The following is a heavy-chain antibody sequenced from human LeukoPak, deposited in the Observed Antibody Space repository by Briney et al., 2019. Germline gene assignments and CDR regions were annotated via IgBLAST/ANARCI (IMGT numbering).Heavy chain of an antibody. CDR2: ISYDGSNK. CDR1: GFTFSSHG. J-gene: IGHJ4*02. V-gene: IGHV3-30*03. D-gene: IGHD5-18*01. Sequence: PGGSLRLSCAASGFTFSSHGMHWVRQAPGKGLEWVAVISYDGSNKYYADSVKGRFTISRDNSKNTLYLQMNSLRADDTAVYYCARDPGYSYGLDYWGQGTLVTVSS. CDR3: ARDPGYSYGLDY.